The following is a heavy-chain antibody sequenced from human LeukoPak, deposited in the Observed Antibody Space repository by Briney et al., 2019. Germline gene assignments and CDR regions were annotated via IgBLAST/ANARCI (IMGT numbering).Heavy chain of an antibody. CDR1: GYTFTNYG. CDR3: VSTLTPGIAAAGTDRFVFLY. V-gene: IGHV1-18*01. CDR2: ISTNTGNT. D-gene: IGHD6-13*01. J-gene: IGHJ4*02. Sequence: ASVKVSCKASGYTFTNYGISWVRQAPGQGLEWMGWISTNTGNTNYAQKLQGRVTMTTDTSTNTAYMELRSLRSDDTAVYYCVSTLTPGIAAAGTDRFVFLYWGQGTLVTVSS.